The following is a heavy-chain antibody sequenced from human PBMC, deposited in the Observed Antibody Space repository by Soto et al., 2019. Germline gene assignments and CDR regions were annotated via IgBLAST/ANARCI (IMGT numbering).Heavy chain of an antibody. Sequence: EVQLLESGGGLVQPGGSLRLSCAASGFTFSSYAMSWVRQAPGKGLEWVSAISDSGGSTYYADSVKGRFTISRDNSKNTLYLQMNSLRAEDTAVYYCAKDPYSSSSLYYYYYYGIDVWGQGTTVTVSS. CDR2: ISDSGGST. CDR3: AKDPYSSSSLYYYYYYGIDV. CDR1: GFTFSSYA. J-gene: IGHJ6*02. V-gene: IGHV3-23*01. D-gene: IGHD6-6*01.